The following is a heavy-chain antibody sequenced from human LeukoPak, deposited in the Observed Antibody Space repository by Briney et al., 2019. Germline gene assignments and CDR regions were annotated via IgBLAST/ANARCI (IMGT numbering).Heavy chain of an antibody. Sequence: GGSLRLSCATSRFTFTIFGINWVRQAPGKGPEWVSYIDARSGITYYADSVQGRFTISRDNAQESVFLQMNRLRVDDTAVYYCARDTAGLEMFDYWGQGTLVTVSS. V-gene: IGHV3-48*01. CDR1: RFTFTIFG. CDR3: ARDTAGLEMFDY. J-gene: IGHJ4*02. CDR2: IDARSGIT. D-gene: IGHD5-24*01.